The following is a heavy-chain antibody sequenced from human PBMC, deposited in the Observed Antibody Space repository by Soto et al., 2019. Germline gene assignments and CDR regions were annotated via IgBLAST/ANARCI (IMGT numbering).Heavy chain of an antibody. D-gene: IGHD6-6*01. J-gene: IGHJ3*02. CDR3: ASQYSGSPKKIRAFDI. CDR1: GYSFTSYW. V-gene: IGHV5-51*01. CDR2: IYPGDSDT. Sequence: GESLKISCKGSGYSFTSYWIGWVRQMPGKGLEWMGIIYPGDSDTRYSPSFQGQVTISADKSISTAYLQWSSLKASDTAMYYCASQYSGSPKKIRAFDIWGQGTMVTVSS.